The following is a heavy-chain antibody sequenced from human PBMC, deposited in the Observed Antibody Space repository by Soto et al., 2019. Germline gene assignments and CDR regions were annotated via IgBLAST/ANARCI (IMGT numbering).Heavy chain of an antibody. D-gene: IGHD2-21*02. J-gene: IGHJ1*01. CDR3: ATVRGGDDQYFHH. CDR2: ISYDGSNR. CDR1: GFTFSTYA. Sequence: GGSLRLSCAASGFTFSTYAMHWVRQAPGKGLDWVAVISYDGSNRYYADSVKGRFTISRDNSKNTLYLQMDSLRDEDTAVYYCATVRGGDDQYFHHWGQGTLVTVSS. V-gene: IGHV3-30-3*01.